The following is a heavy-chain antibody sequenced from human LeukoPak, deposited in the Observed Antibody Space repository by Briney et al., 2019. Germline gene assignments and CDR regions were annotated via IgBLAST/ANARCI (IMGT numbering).Heavy chain of an antibody. J-gene: IGHJ3*02. D-gene: IGHD1-26*01. CDR1: GFTFINAW. Sequence: PGGSLRLSCADAGFTFINAWRSWVRQAPGKGLEWVGRSKGKAEGGTTDYAARVKGRVTISRDESKNTRYLQMNSLKTEDTAVYYCTKQVRGSYFAFDIWGQGTMVTVSS. CDR2: SKGKAEGGTT. V-gene: IGHV3-15*01. CDR3: TKQVRGSYFAFDI.